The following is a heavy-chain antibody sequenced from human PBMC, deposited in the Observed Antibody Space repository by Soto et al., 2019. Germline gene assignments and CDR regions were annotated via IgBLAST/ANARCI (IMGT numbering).Heavy chain of an antibody. J-gene: IGHJ3*02. V-gene: IGHV1-69*13. CDR2: IIPIFGTA. D-gene: IGHD2-8*02. Sequence: SVKVSCKXSGGTFSSYAISWVRQAPGQGLEWMGGIIPIFGTANYAQKFQGRVTITADESKNTLYLQMNSLRAEDTAVYYCAKAGAVLVMRGDAFDIWGQGTMVTVSS. CDR1: GGTFSSYA. CDR3: AKAGAVLVMRGDAFDI.